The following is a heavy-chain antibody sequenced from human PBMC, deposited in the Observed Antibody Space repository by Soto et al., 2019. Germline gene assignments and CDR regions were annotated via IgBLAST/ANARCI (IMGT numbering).Heavy chain of an antibody. V-gene: IGHV4-59*01. CDR2: IYYSGST. D-gene: IGHD7-27*01. Sequence: ETLSLTYIRSGISISSYYLSWFRQPPGKGLEWIGSIYYSGSTNYNPSLKSRVTISVDTTKNQFSLTRSSVTAAVTAVYYCERDFNWGASYNWFDPWGQGTLVTVSS. J-gene: IGHJ5*02. CDR3: ERDFNWGASYNWFDP. CDR1: GISISSYY.